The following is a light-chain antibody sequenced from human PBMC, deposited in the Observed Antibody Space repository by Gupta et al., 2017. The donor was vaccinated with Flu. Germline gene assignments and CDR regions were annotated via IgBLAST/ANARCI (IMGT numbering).Light chain of an antibody. CDR1: QSVRIAY. CDR3: QQEVSAPWT. J-gene: IGKJ1*01. V-gene: IGKV3-20*01. CDR2: GAS. Sequence: GTLCLSPGDRATLSCRARQSVRIAYVAWYQQTPGQAPRLLIYGASGRATGIPDRFSGSGSGTEFTLTISRLEPEDFAVYYCQQEVSAPWTFGQGTKVEIK.